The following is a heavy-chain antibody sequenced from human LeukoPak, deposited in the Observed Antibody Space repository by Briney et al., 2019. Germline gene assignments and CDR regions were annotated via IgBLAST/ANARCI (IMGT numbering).Heavy chain of an antibody. CDR1: GGSISSGSYY. D-gene: IGHD2-15*01. V-gene: IGHV4-61*02. J-gene: IGHJ4*02. CDR3: ARLRVGYFHFDY. Sequence: SQTLSLTCTVSGGSISSGSYYWSWIRQPAGKGLEWIGRIYTSGSTNYNPSLKSRVTISVDTSKNQFSLKLSSVTAADTAVYYCARLRVGYFHFDYWGQGTLVTVSS. CDR2: IYTSGST.